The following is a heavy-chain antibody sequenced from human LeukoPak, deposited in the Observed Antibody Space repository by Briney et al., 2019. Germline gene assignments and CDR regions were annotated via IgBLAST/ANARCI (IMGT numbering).Heavy chain of an antibody. V-gene: IGHV3-23*01. CDR1: GFTFSSYA. J-gene: IGHJ4*02. CDR3: AKDYYDFWSGYSD. Sequence: PGGSLRLSCAASGFTFSSYAMSWVRQAPGKGLEWVSAISGSGGSTYCADSVKGRFTISRDNSKNTLYLQMNSLRAEDTAVYYCAKDYYDFWSGYSDWGQGTLVTVSS. CDR2: ISGSGGST. D-gene: IGHD3-3*01.